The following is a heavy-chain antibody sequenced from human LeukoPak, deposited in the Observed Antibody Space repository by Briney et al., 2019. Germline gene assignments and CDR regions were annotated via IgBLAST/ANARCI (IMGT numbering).Heavy chain of an antibody. CDR1: GGSISSYY. CDR3: ARVSSGWTISGYYYGMDV. Sequence: PSETLSLTCTVSGGSISSYYWSWIRQPAGQGLEWIWRIYTSGSTNYNPSLKSRVTMSVDTSKNQFSLKLRSVTAADTAVYYCARVSSGWTISGYYYGMDVWGQGTTVTVSS. D-gene: IGHD6-19*01. CDR2: IYTSGST. J-gene: IGHJ6*02. V-gene: IGHV4-4*07.